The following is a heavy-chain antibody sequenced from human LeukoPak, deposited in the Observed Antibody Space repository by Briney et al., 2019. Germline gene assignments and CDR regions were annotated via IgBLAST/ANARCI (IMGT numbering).Heavy chain of an antibody. CDR1: RFTYSSYA. J-gene: IGHJ4*02. V-gene: IGHV3-23*01. CDR2: ISGSGGST. CDR3: AKVEYYFDY. Sequence: GDSLRLSCAATRFTYSSYAMSWVRQAPAKMLKGVSAISGSGGSTYYADSEKGRFTISRDNSKNTLYLQMNSLRAEDTAVYYCAKVEYYFDYWGQGTLVTVYS.